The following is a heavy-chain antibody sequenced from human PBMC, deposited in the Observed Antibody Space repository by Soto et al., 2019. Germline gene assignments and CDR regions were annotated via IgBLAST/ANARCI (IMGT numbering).Heavy chain of an antibody. J-gene: IGHJ5*02. D-gene: IGHD3-10*01. CDR1: GGSISRGGYY. CDR2: IYYSGST. CDR3: ARSLITMVRGVNWFDP. V-gene: IGHV4-31*03. Sequence: PSETLSLTCTVSGGSISRGGYYWIWIRHHPGKGLEWIGYIYYSGSTYYNPSLKSRVTISVDTSKNQFSLKLSSVTAADTAVYYCARSLITMVRGVNWFDPWGQGTLVTVSS.